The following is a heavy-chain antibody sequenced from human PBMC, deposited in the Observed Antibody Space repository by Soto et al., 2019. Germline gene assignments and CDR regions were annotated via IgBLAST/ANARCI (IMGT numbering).Heavy chain of an antibody. CDR3: ARERGALCSGGSCYGFDP. J-gene: IGHJ5*02. CDR2: MNPNSGNT. CDR1: GYTFTSYD. Sequence: QVQLVQSGAEVKKPGASVKVSCKASGYTFTSYDINWVRQATGQGLEWMGWMNPNSGNTAYAQKFQGRVTMTRNTSISTAYMELSSLRSEDTAVYYCARERGALCSGGSCYGFDPWGQGTLVTVSS. V-gene: IGHV1-8*01. D-gene: IGHD2-15*01.